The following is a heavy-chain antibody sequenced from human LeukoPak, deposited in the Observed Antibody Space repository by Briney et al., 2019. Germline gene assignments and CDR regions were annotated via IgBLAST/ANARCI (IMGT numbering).Heavy chain of an antibody. J-gene: IGHJ5*02. CDR3: ARPYYYDSRIDP. D-gene: IGHD3-22*01. CDR1: GGSITSGDYY. V-gene: IGHV4-30-4*01. Sequence: SETLSLTCTVSGGSITSGDYYWSWIRRPPGKGLEWIAYMYYSGSTYYNPSLKSRVTMSADTSKNQFSLKLSSVTAVDTAVYYCARPYYYDSRIDPWGQGTLVTVSS. CDR2: MYYSGST.